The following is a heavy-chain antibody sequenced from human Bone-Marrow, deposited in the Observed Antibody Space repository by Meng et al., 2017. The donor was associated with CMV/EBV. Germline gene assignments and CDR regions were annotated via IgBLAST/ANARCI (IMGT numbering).Heavy chain of an antibody. V-gene: IGHV3-30*04. CDR2: ISYDGSNK. D-gene: IGHD6-13*01. Sequence: GESLKISCAASGFTFSSYAMHWVRQAPGKGLEWVAVISYDGSNKYYADSVKGRFTISRDNSKNTLYLQMNSLRAEDTAVYYCARDVAAAPGGYYYYGMDVWGQGNTVTVSS. CDR3: ARDVAAAPGGYYYYGMDV. CDR1: GFTFSSYA. J-gene: IGHJ6*02.